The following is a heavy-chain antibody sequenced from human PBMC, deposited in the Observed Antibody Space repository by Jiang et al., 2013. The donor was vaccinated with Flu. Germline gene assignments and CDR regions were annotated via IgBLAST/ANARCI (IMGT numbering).Heavy chain of an antibody. D-gene: IGHD3-10*02. CDR3: AAASSVTMWAFAV. Sequence: DLNPSLKGRLSMSIDTSKNQFSLKLSSVIVADTAVYYCAAASSVTMWAFAVWGPGTWVTVSP. V-gene: IGHV4-30-2*05. J-gene: IGHJ3*01.